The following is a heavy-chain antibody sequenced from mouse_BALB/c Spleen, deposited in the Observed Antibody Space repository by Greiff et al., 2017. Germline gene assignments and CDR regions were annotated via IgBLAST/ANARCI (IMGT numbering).Heavy chain of an antibody. J-gene: IGHJ2*01. D-gene: IGHD1-1*01. Sequence: VQLQQSGAELAKPGASVKMSCKASGYTFTSYWMHWVKQRPGQGLEWIGYINPSTGYTEYNQKFKDKATLTADKSTSTAYMQLSSLTSEDSAVYYSARGGGSSDIDYWGQGTTLTVSS. V-gene: IGHV1-7*01. CDR1: GYTFTSYW. CDR3: ARGGGSSDIDY. CDR2: INPSTGYT.